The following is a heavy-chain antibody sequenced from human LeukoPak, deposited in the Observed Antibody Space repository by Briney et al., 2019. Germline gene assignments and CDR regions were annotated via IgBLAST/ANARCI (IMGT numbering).Heavy chain of an antibody. CDR2: IYPGDSDT. CDR3: ARGLTTYGIAVAGPRQGWFDP. CDR1: GYIFTSYW. J-gene: IGHJ5*02. V-gene: IGHV5-51*01. Sequence: GESLKISCKGSGYIFTSYWIGWVRPLPGKGLEWMGIIYPGDSDTRYSPSFQGQVTISADKSISTAYLQWSSLKASDTAMYYCARGLTTYGIAVAGPRQGWFDPWGQGTLVTVSS. D-gene: IGHD6-19*01.